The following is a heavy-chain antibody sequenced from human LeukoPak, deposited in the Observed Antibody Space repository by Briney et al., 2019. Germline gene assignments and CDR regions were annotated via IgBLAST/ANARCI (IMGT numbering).Heavy chain of an antibody. CDR1: GFTFSTYG. V-gene: IGHV3-30*02. J-gene: IGHJ4*02. CDR2: IREDGSNE. D-gene: IGHD3-22*01. Sequence: GGSLRLSCAASGFTFSTYGMHWVRQAPGKGLEWVTFIREDGSNEYYADSVKGRFTISRDNSKNTLYLQMNSLRAEDTAVYYCAKDVSRYYDSSGYYYGYYFDYWGQGTLVTVSS. CDR3: AKDVSRYYDSSGYYYGYYFDY.